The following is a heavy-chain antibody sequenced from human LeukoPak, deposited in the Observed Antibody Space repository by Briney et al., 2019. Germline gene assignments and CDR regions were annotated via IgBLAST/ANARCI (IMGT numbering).Heavy chain of an antibody. CDR2: INPNSGGT. CDR3: ASGERGYSYTTGYWFDP. CDR1: GYTFSGYY. D-gene: IGHD5-18*01. J-gene: IGHJ5*02. V-gene: IGHV1-2*02. Sequence: GASVKVSCKASGYTFSGYYMHWVRQAPGQGLEWMGWINPNSGGTNYAQKFQGRVMMTRDTSISTAYMELNSLISDDTAVYYCASGERGYSYTTGYWFDPWGQGTLVTVSS.